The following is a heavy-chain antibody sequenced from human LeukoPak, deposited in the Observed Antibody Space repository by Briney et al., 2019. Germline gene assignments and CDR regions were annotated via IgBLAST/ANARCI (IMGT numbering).Heavy chain of an antibody. CDR1: GYSISSGYY. V-gene: IGHV4-38-2*02. J-gene: IGHJ6*03. CDR3: ARLRLGYDSSGFSPNRYYYYMDV. CDR2: IYHSGST. D-gene: IGHD3-22*01. Sequence: SETLSLTCTVSGYSISSGYYWGWIRQPPGKGLEWIGSIYHSGSTYYNPSLKSRVTISVDTSKNQFSLKLSSVTAADTAVYYCARLRLGYDSSGFSPNRYYYYMDVWGKGTTVTISS.